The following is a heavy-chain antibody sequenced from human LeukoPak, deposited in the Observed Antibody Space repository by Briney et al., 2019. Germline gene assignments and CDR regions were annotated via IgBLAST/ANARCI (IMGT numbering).Heavy chain of an antibody. CDR1: GGSISSSSYY. J-gene: IGHJ6*03. CDR2: IYYSGST. V-gene: IGHV4-39*01. CDR3: ARQAAAAHMDV. Sequence: PSETLSLTCTVSGGSISSSSYYWGWFRQPPGKGLEWIGSIYYSGSTYYNPSLKSRVTISVDTSKNQFSLKLSSVTAADTAVYYCARQAAAAHMDVWGKGTTVTVSS. D-gene: IGHD6-13*01.